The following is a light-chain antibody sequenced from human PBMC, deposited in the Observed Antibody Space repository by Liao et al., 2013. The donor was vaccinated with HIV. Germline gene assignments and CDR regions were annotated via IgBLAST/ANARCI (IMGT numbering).Light chain of an antibody. CDR3: QVWDSSSDHRV. CDR2: YDS. V-gene: IGLV3-21*02. J-gene: IGLJ3*02. Sequence: SYELTQPPSVSVSPGQTARITCSGDALPKQYAYWYQQKPDQAPVLVIYYDSDRPSGIPERFSGSNSGNTATLTVTRVEAADEADYYCQVWDSSSDHRVFGGGTKLTVL. CDR1: ALPKQY.